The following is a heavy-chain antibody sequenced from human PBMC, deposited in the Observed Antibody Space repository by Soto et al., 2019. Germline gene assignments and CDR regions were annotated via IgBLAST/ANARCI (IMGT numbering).Heavy chain of an antibody. CDR1: GGSISSYY. Sequence: ASETLSLPCSVSGGSISSYYWSWIRQPPGKGLELIGYIYYSGSTNYNPSLKSRVTISVDTSKNQFSLKLSSVTAADTAVYYCARAAEYQLLYFQYYYYGMDVWGQGTTVTVSS. CDR2: IYYSGST. V-gene: IGHV4-59*08. J-gene: IGHJ6*02. CDR3: ARAAEYQLLYFQYYYYGMDV. D-gene: IGHD2-2*02.